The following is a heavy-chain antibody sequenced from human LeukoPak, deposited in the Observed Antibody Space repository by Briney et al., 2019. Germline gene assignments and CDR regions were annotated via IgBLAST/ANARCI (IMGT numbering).Heavy chain of an antibody. Sequence: GASVKVSCKASGYTFTSYGISWVRQAPGQGLGWMGWISAYNGNTNYAQKLQGRVTMTTDTSTSTAYMELRSLRSDDTAVYYCARDRDQDYYDSSGLDFDYWGQGTLVTVSS. CDR3: ARDRDQDYYDSSGLDFDY. CDR1: GYTFTSYG. CDR2: ISAYNGNT. V-gene: IGHV1-18*01. D-gene: IGHD3-22*01. J-gene: IGHJ4*02.